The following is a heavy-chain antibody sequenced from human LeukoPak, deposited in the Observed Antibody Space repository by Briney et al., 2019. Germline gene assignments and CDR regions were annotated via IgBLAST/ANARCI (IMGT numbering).Heavy chain of an antibody. Sequence: GGSLILSCAASGFTVSSNPMNWVRQAPGKGLEWVSLIYSGGSTDYADSLKGRFTISRDNSKNTLYLQINSLRAEDMAVYYCARGYYFDSWGQGTLVTVSS. CDR1: GFTVSSNP. J-gene: IGHJ4*02. CDR3: ARGYYFDS. V-gene: IGHV3-53*01. CDR2: IYSGGST.